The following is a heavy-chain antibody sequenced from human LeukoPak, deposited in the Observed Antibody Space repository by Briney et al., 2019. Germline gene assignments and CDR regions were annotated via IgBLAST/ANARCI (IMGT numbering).Heavy chain of an antibody. Sequence: QPGGSLSPSVAASGITFSKYSMTWVRQAPGKGLDGVSAITGSGAFTDYADSVKGRFTISRDNSKNTLYLQMNSLRAEDTAVYYCAKRSAESSGYFDNWGQGTLVTVSS. CDR2: ITGSGAFT. CDR3: AKRSAESSGYFDN. J-gene: IGHJ4*02. CDR1: GITFSKYS. D-gene: IGHD6-19*01. V-gene: IGHV3-23*01.